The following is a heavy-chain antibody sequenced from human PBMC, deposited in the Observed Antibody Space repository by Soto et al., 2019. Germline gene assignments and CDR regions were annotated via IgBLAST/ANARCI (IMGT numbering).Heavy chain of an antibody. Sequence: GSLRLSCVASGFTFSSYGMHWVRQAPGKGLERVAVISYDGSNKYYADSVKGRFTISRDNSKNTLYLQMNSLRAEDTAVYYCAKWGIAVAGHDYWGQGTLVTVSS. CDR3: AKWGIAVAGHDY. CDR2: ISYDGSNK. CDR1: GFTFSSYG. V-gene: IGHV3-30*18. D-gene: IGHD6-19*01. J-gene: IGHJ4*02.